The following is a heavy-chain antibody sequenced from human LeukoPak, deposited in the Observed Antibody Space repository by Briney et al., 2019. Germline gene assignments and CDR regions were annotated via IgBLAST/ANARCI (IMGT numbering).Heavy chain of an antibody. D-gene: IGHD1/OR15-1a*01. J-gene: IGHJ6*03. CDR3: ARSTGTYTYMDV. CDR1: SYSTSSGYY. CDR2: IYHSGST. V-gene: IGHV4-38-2*01. Sequence: PSETLSLTCAVSSYSTSSGYYWSWIRQPPGKGLEWIGSIYHSGSTYYNPSLKSRVTMSVDTSNNQFSLKVKSVTAADTAVYYCARSTGTYTYMDVWGKGTTVTVSS.